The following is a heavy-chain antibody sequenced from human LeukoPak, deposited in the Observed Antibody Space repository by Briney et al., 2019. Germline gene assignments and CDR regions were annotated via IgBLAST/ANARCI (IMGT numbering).Heavy chain of an antibody. Sequence: PGGSLRLSCAVSGLSFTDVWMSWVRQAPGKGLEWVGRIKTTSEGGTTYYAAPVKGRFTISREDSENTVYLQMNSLESEDTAVYYCTTNDAFDIWSQGTMVTVSS. CDR1: GLSFTDVW. V-gene: IGHV3-15*01. CDR2: IKTTSEGGTT. J-gene: IGHJ3*02. CDR3: TTNDAFDI.